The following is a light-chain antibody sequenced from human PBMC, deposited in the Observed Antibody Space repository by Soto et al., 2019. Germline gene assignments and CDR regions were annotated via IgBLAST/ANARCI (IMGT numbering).Light chain of an antibody. Sequence: EVVMTQSPATLSVSPGERATLSCRASQDININLAWYQQKPGQAPRLLIYRAPTRATAIPARFSGSGSGTEFTLTISSLQSEDFAVYYCQQRSDWPPITFGQGTRLEIK. CDR3: QQRSDWPPIT. V-gene: IGKV3-15*01. CDR1: QDININ. CDR2: RAP. J-gene: IGKJ5*01.